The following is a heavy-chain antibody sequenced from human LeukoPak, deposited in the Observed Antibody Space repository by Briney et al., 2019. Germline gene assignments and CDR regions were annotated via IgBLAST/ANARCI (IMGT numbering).Heavy chain of an antibody. CDR3: ARDQGSGSSPGDY. CDR1: GFTFSSYA. J-gene: IGHJ4*02. V-gene: IGHV3-30-3*01. D-gene: IGHD3-10*01. Sequence: GGSLRLSCAASGFTFSSYAMPWVRQAPGKGLEWVAVISYDGSNKYYADSVKGRFTISRDNSKNTLYLQMNSLRAEDTAVYYCARDQGSGSSPGDYWGQGTLVTVSS. CDR2: ISYDGSNK.